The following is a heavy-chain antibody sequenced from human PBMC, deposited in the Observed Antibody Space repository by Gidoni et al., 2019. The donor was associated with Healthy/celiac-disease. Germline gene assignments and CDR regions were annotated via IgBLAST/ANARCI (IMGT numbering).Heavy chain of an antibody. CDR1: GFTFSSYG. D-gene: IGHD3-10*01. V-gene: IGHV3-30*18. Sequence: QVQLVESGGGVVQPGRSLRLSCAASGFTFSSYGMHWVRQAPGKGLEWVAVISYDGSNKYYADSVKGRFTISRDNSKNTLYLQMNSLRAEDTAVYYCAKDNVPTITMVRGALRYWGQGTLVTVSS. CDR2: ISYDGSNK. J-gene: IGHJ4*02. CDR3: AKDNVPTITMVRGALRY.